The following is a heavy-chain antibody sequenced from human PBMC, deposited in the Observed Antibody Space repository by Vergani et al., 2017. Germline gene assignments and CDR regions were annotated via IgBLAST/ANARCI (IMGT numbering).Heavy chain of an antibody. CDR2: ITWNSGSI. V-gene: IGHV3-9*01. CDR3: VKDLYDSSGYYWRAFDI. D-gene: IGHD3-22*01. J-gene: IGHJ3*02. Sequence: EVQLVESGGGLVQPGRSLRLSCAASGFTFDDYAMHWVRQAPGKGLEWVSGITWNSGSIGYADSVKGRFTISRDNAKNCLYLQMNSLRAEDTALYYCVKDLYDSSGYYWRAFDIWGQGTMVTVSS. CDR1: GFTFDDYA.